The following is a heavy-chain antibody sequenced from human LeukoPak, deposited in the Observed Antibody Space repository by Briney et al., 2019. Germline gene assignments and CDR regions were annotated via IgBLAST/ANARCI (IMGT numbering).Heavy chain of an antibody. CDR3: ATSKLEWLFNFYY. J-gene: IGHJ4*02. D-gene: IGHD3-3*01. CDR2: IRQDGNEK. V-gene: IGHV3-7*03. CDR1: GFTFSSYW. Sequence: GGSLRLSCAASGFTFSSYWMSWVRQAPGKGLEWVANIRQDGNEKYYVDSVKGRFIISRDDAKNSLYLQINSLRAEDTAVYFCATSKLEWLFNFYYWGQGTLVTVSS.